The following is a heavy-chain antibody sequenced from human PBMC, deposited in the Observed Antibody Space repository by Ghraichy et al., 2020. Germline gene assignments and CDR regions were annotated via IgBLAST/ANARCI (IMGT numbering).Heavy chain of an antibody. Sequence: GGSLRLSCAGSGFTFSSYAMHWVRQAPGKGLEWVALISYDGTNIYYADSVKGRFTISRDNSKNTLFLHMNSLRAEDTAVYYCSRVQRGRHSYALDYWGQGTLVTVSS. D-gene: IGHD3-16*01. V-gene: IGHV3-30*04. CDR3: SRVQRGRHSYALDY. CDR1: GFTFSSYA. CDR2: ISYDGTNI. J-gene: IGHJ4*02.